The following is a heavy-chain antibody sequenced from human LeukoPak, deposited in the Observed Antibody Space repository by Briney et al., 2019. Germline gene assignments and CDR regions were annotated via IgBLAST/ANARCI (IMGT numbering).Heavy chain of an antibody. D-gene: IGHD3-10*01. CDR1: GFTFSNYG. J-gene: IGHJ3*02. V-gene: IGHV3-21*06. CDR2: TDTSGNYI. Sequence: GGPLRLSCAASGFTFSNYGMNWVRQAPGKGLEWVSFTDTSGNYIYYGDSVKGRFTISRDNARNLLFLQMNGLRAEDTAVYYCARGRSITLLRGVAMSDGFDIWGQGAMVAVSS. CDR3: ARGRSITLLRGVAMSDGFDI.